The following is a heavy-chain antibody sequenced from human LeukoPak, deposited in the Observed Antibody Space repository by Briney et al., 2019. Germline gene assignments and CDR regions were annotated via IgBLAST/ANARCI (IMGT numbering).Heavy chain of an antibody. CDR2: IFYVGDT. Sequence: YPSETLSLTCTVSGGSISSSSYYWGWIRQPAGKGPEWIGTIFYVGDTYYNPSLKSRVTITVDTSKNQFSLKLSSVTAADTAVYYCARYSGSAGGFDIWGQGTMVTVSS. J-gene: IGHJ3*02. CDR3: ARYSGSAGGFDI. V-gene: IGHV4-39*07. D-gene: IGHD1-26*01. CDR1: GGSISSSSYY.